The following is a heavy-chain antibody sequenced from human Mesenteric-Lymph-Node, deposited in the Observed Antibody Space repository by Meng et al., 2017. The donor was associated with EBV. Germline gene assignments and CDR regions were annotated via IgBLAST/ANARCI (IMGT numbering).Heavy chain of an antibody. CDR2: IIHGGSP. Sequence: VQSPESGPGLVKPSATLSLTFAVHGGSLRGAHWNWIRQLPGKGLEWIGEIIHGGSPSYNPSLKSRVTIAIDTSKNQLSLMLSSVNAADTAVYYCARRPTGIDYWGQGTLVTVSS. J-gene: IGHJ4*02. CDR1: GGSLRGAH. D-gene: IGHD2-8*02. CDR3: ARRPTGIDY. V-gene: IGHV4-34*02.